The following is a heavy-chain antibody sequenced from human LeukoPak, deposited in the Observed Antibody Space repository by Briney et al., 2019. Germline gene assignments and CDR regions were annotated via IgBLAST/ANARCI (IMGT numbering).Heavy chain of an antibody. V-gene: IGHV6-1*01. CDR3: ARGFALDF. CDR1: GDTVSSNSAA. CDR2: TNYRSKWYY. Sequence: SQTLSLTCDISGDTVSSNSAAWNWIRQPQSRGLEWLGRTNYRSKWYYDYAVSVKSRITISPDTSKNQFSLQLNSVTADDTAVYYCARGFALDFWGQGTMVTVSS. J-gene: IGHJ3*01.